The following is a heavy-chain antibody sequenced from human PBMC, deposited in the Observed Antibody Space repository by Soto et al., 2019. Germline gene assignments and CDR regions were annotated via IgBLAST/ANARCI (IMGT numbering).Heavy chain of an antibody. CDR2: IYYSGST. J-gene: IGHJ6*02. Sequence: SETLSLTCTVSGGSVSSGSYYWSWIRQPPGKGLEWIGYIYYSGSTNYNPSLKSRVTISVDTSKNQFSLKLSSVTAADTAVYYCARGDFWSGYYDYYYYYGMDVWGQGTTATVSS. V-gene: IGHV4-61*01. CDR1: GGSVSSGSYY. CDR3: ARGDFWSGYYDYYYYYGMDV. D-gene: IGHD3-3*01.